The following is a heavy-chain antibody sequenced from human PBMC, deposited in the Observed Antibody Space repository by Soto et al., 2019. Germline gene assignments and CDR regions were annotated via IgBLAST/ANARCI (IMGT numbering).Heavy chain of an antibody. CDR1: GFTFSTYA. CDR3: AKGGAAAGMGYFDL. Sequence: EVQVLESGGGLVQPGGSLRLSCAASGFTFSTYAMSWVRQAPGKGLEWVSGISGSGGSTYYADSVTGRFTISRDNSKKTLFLQMSSLRAEDTAVYFCAKGGAAAGMGYFDLWGRGTLVTVSS. V-gene: IGHV3-23*01. D-gene: IGHD6-13*01. CDR2: ISGSGGST. J-gene: IGHJ2*01.